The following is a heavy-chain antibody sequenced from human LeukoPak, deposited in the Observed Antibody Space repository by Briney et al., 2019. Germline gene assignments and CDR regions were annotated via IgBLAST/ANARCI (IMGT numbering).Heavy chain of an antibody. D-gene: IGHD1-26*01. J-gene: IGHJ4*02. CDR2: IRFDGSTQ. Sequence: GGFLRLSCTASGFTFSSSGMNWVRRAPGKGLEWVAFIRFDGSTQYYADSVKGRFTVSRDNSRNTLYLQMNSLRDEDTAVYYCATETRGSYSEYWGQGTLLTVSS. CDR1: GFTFSSSG. V-gene: IGHV3-30*02. CDR3: ATETRGSYSEY.